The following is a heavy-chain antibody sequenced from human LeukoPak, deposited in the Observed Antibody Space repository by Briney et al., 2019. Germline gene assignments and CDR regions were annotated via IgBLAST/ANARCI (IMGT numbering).Heavy chain of an antibody. CDR2: ISAYNGNT. D-gene: IGHD5-24*01. Sequence: ASVKVSCKASGYTFTSYGISWVRQAPGQGLEWMGWISAYNGNTNYAQNLQGRVTMTTDTSTTTAYMELSRLRSDDTAVYYCARVTRRGKGFDPWGQGTLVTVSS. CDR1: GYTFTSYG. V-gene: IGHV1-18*01. CDR3: ARVTRRGKGFDP. J-gene: IGHJ5*02.